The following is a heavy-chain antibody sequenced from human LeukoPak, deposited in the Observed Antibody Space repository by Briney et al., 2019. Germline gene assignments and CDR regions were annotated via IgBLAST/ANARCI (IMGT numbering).Heavy chain of an antibody. CDR3: ARVLQGEWFFDY. J-gene: IGHJ4*02. CDR1: GFTFRNYA. V-gene: IGHV3-74*01. CDR2: INPDGSTT. D-gene: IGHD3-3*01. Sequence: GGSLRLSCAASGFTFRNYAMNWVRQGPGKGLEWVSRINPDGSTTTYADSVKGRFTISRDNAKNTVYLQMNSLRAEDTAVYYCARVLQGEWFFDYWGQGTLVTVSS.